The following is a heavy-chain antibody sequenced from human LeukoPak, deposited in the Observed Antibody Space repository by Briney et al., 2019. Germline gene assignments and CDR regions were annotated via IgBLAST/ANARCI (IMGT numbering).Heavy chain of an antibody. CDR1: GFTFSSYS. Sequence: GGSLRLSCAASGFTFSSYSMNWVRQAPGKGLEWVSYISSSSSTIYYADSVKGRFTISRDNAKNSLYLQMNSLRAEDTAVYYCARDSGSSPLDYWGQGTLVTVSS. CDR2: ISSSSSTI. D-gene: IGHD1-26*01. CDR3: ARDSGSSPLDY. J-gene: IGHJ4*02. V-gene: IGHV3-48*04.